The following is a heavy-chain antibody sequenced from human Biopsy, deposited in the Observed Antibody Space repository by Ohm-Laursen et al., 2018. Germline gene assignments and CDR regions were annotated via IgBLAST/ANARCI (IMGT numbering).Heavy chain of an antibody. D-gene: IGHD3-22*01. Sequence: SETLSLTCSVSGGSLNNHYWSWIRQSPGKGLEWLAYIYSSGRTNYNPSLKSRIIVSVDTSKNQLSLKGTSVTATDTAMYYCARHNRSGYWGLDYWGQGALVTVSA. CDR1: GGSLNNHY. CDR2: IYSSGRT. CDR3: ARHNRSGYWGLDY. V-gene: IGHV4-4*08. J-gene: IGHJ4*02.